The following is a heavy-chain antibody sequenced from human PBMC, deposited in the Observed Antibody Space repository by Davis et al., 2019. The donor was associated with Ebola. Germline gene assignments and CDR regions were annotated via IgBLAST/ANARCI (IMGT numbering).Heavy chain of an antibody. J-gene: IGHJ4*02. V-gene: IGHV3-48*04. CDR3: ASPSGSSDY. Sequence: PGGSLRLSCAASGLTFSSYSMNWVRQAPGKGLEWVSYISSSSSTIYYADSVKGRFTISRDNAKNSLYLQMNSLRAEDTAVYYCASPSGSSDYWGQGTLVTVSS. D-gene: IGHD1-26*01. CDR1: GLTFSSYS. CDR2: ISSSSSTI.